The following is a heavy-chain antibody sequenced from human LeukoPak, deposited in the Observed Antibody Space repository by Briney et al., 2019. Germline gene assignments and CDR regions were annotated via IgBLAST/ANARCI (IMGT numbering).Heavy chain of an antibody. CDR1: GYTFSNYG. J-gene: IGHJ4*02. CDR2: TSGYNGNT. D-gene: IGHD3-22*01. V-gene: IGHV1-18*01. Sequence: ASVKVSCKASGYTFSNYGITWLRQAPGQGLEWMGWTSGYNGNTNFAQKLQGRVSMTTDTSTYTSDMELRSLRSDDTAVYYCARSLGDSSGYYPLPFDYWGQGTLVIVSS. CDR3: ARSLGDSSGYYPLPFDY.